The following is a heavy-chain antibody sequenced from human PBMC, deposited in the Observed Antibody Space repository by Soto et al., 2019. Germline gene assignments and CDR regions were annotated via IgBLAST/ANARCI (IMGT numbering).Heavy chain of an antibody. CDR1: GFTFSSYA. J-gene: IGHJ2*01. CDR3: ARPVWRDDYNWGYFDL. CDR2: ISYDGSNK. V-gene: IGHV3-30-3*01. D-gene: IGHD4-4*01. Sequence: QVQLVESGGGVVQPGRSLRLSCAASGFTFSSYAMHWVRQAPGKGLEWVAVISYDGSNKYYADSVKGRFTISRDNSKKPLDLRMNSLRAEDTAVYYCARPVWRDDYNWGYFDLWGRGTLVTVSS.